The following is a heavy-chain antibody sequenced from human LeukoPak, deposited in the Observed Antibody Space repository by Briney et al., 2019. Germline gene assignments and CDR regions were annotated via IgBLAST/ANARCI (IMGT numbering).Heavy chain of an antibody. CDR2: VSGSDGSS. J-gene: IGHJ4*02. V-gene: IGHV3-23*01. CDR1: GFTFVGNA. D-gene: IGHD5-24*01. CDR3: AKGGLGGYNAVFDH. Sequence: GSLRLSCATSGFTFVGNAMSWVRQAPGKGLEWVSAVSGSDGSSHYADSVKGRFTISVDNSKNTLHLQMNSLRAEDTAVYYCAKGGLGGYNAVFDHWGQGTLVTVSS.